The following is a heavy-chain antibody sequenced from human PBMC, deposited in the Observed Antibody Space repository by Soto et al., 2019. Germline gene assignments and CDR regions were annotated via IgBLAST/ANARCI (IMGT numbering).Heavy chain of an antibody. CDR1: GYTFTSYG. J-gene: IGHJ6*02. CDR3: ASIRFLGYYYYYGMDV. CDR2: ISAYNGNT. V-gene: IGHV1-18*01. D-gene: IGHD3-3*01. Sequence: QVQLVQSGAEVKKPGASVKVSCKASGYTFTSYGISWVRQAPGQGLEWMGWISAYNGNTNYAQKLQGRVTMTTDTSTSTADMELRSLRSDDTAVYYCASIRFLGYYYYYGMDVWGQGTTVTVSS.